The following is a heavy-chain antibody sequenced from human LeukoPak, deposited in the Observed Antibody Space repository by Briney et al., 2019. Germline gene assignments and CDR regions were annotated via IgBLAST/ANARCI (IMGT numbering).Heavy chain of an antibody. J-gene: IGHJ6*03. Sequence: SGTLSLTCAVSGGSISSSNWWSWVRQPPGKGLEWIGEIYHSGSTNYNLSLKSRVTISVDTSKNQFSLKLSSVTAADTAVYYCARRVSGNNYYYYYMDVWGKGTTVTVSS. V-gene: IGHV4-4*02. D-gene: IGHD1-26*01. CDR2: IYHSGST. CDR1: GGSISSSNW. CDR3: ARRVSGNNYYYYYMDV.